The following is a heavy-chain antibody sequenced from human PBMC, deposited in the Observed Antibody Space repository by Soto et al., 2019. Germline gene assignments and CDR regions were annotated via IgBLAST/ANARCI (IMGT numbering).Heavy chain of an antibody. Sequence: QLQLQESGSGLVKPSQTLSLTCAVSGGSISSGGYSWSWIRQPPGKGLEWIGYIYHSGSTYYNPSLKSRVTISVDRSKNQFSLKLSSVTAADTAVYYCARGHYYGSGSPRRPASFDYWGQGTLVTVSS. CDR3: ARGHYYGSGSPRRPASFDY. CDR1: GGSISSGGYS. J-gene: IGHJ4*02. CDR2: IYHSGST. V-gene: IGHV4-30-2*01. D-gene: IGHD3-10*01.